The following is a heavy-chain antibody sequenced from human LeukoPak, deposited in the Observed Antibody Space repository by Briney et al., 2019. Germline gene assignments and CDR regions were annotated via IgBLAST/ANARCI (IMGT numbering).Heavy chain of an antibody. J-gene: IGHJ6*02. V-gene: IGHV3-9*01. CDR1: GFTFDDYA. CDR2: ISWNSGSI. Sequence: GGSLRLSCAASGFTFDDYAMHWVRQAPGKGLEWVSGISWNSGSIGYADSVKGRFTISRDNAKNSLYLQMNSLRAEDTALYYCARDLVGGDVLGIAAAGTATGHYYYYGMDVWGQGTTVTVSS. D-gene: IGHD6-13*01. CDR3: ARDLVGGDVLGIAAAGTATGHYYYYGMDV.